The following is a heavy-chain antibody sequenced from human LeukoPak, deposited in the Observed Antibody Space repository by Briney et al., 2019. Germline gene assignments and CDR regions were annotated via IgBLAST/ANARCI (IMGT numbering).Heavy chain of an antibody. D-gene: IGHD4-23*01. CDR1: GYSITSGYH. Sequence: KSSETLSLTCTVSGYSITSGYHWGWIRQPPGKGLEWIGSMYHSGSSYYNPSLKSRVTISVDTSKNQFSLKLSSVTAADTAVYYCARVAYTYGNSQGFDYWGQGTLVTVSS. CDR2: MYHSGSS. V-gene: IGHV4-38-2*02. J-gene: IGHJ4*02. CDR3: ARVAYTYGNSQGFDY.